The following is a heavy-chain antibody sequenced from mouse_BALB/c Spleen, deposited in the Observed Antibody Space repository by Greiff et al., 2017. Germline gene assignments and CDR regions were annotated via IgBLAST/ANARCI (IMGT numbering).Heavy chain of an antibody. CDR2: IWGDGST. CDR1: GFSLTGYG. J-gene: IGHJ3*01. CDR3: ASPDSSGYRWFAY. D-gene: IGHD3-2*01. Sequence: VQLQESGPGLVAPSQSLSITCTVSGFSLTGYGVNWVRQPPGKGLEWLGMIWGDGSTDYNSALKSRLSISKDNSKSQVFLKMNSLQTDDTARYYCASPDSSGYRWFAYWGQGTLVTVSA. V-gene: IGHV2-6-7*01.